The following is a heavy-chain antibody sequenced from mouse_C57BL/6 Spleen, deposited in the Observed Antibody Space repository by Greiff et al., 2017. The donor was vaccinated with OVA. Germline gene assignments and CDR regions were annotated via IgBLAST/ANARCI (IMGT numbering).Heavy chain of an antibody. D-gene: IGHD2-5*01. CDR3: ARHEGLPVTPTDAMDY. Sequence: QVQLKESGAELVKPGASVKLSCKASGYTFTEYTIHWVKQRSGQGLEWIGWFYPGSGSIKYNEKFKDKATLTADKSSSTVYMELSRLTSEDSAVYFCARHEGLPVTPTDAMDYWGQGTSVTVSS. V-gene: IGHV1-62-2*01. J-gene: IGHJ4*01. CDR2: FYPGSGSI. CDR1: GYTFTEYT.